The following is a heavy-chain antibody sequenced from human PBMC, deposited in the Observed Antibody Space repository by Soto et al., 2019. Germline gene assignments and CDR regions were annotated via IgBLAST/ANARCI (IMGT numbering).Heavy chain of an antibody. J-gene: IGHJ4*02. D-gene: IGHD2-2*01. CDR2: MNPRSGGT. CDR1: GYTFTNSY. V-gene: IGHV1-2*02. Sequence: GASVKVSCKDSGYTFTNSYAHWVRQAPGQGHEWMGWMNPRSGGTKYAQAFQDRVTMTRDASISTAYIDVTSLRHGDTAVYFCARSDDSTSSPLTLGGPGTLVTVSS. CDR3: ARSDDSTSSPLTL.